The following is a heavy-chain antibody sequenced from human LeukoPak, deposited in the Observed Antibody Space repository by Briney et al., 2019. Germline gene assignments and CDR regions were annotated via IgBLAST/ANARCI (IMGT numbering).Heavy chain of an antibody. CDR2: IYYSGST. CDR3: ARLQYYYDSNGYYSLYYFDY. CDR1: GDSISSSSYY. V-gene: IGHV4-39*01. Sequence: PSETLSLTCTVSGDSISSSSYYWGWIRQPPGKGLEWIGNIYYSGSTYYNPSLRSRLTISLDTSKNQFSLTLSSVTAADTAVYYCARLQYYYDSNGYYSLYYFDYWGQGTVVTVS. J-gene: IGHJ4*02. D-gene: IGHD3-22*01.